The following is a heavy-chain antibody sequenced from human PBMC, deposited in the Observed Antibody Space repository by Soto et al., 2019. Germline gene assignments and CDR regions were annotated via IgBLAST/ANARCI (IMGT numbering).Heavy chain of an antibody. CDR2: IISIFDTV. D-gene: IGHD3-10*01. CDR3: ARDNYGSGSYYSRLYYFDY. Sequence: QVQLVQSGAELKKPGSSVKVSCKASGGTLSTYAISWVRQAPGQGLEWMGGIISIFDTVNYAQKFQGRVTITADKSTSTAYMELSSLRSEDTAVYYCARDNYGSGSYYSRLYYFDYWGQGTLVTVSS. J-gene: IGHJ4*02. V-gene: IGHV1-69*06. CDR1: GGTLSTYA.